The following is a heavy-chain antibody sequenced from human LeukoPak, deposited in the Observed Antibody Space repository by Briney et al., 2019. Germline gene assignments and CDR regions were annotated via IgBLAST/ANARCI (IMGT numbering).Heavy chain of an antibody. D-gene: IGHD3-22*01. V-gene: IGHV3-30-3*01. J-gene: IGHJ6*02. Sequence: GRSLRLSCAASRFTLSSYAMHWVRQAPAKGLERVAVISYDGSNKYYADSVKGRFTISRDNSKNTLYLLMNSLRAEDTAVYYCARVRYYDSSGYSDYYYYYGMDVWGQGTTVTVSS. CDR2: ISYDGSNK. CDR3: ARVRYYDSSGYSDYYYYYGMDV. CDR1: RFTLSSYA.